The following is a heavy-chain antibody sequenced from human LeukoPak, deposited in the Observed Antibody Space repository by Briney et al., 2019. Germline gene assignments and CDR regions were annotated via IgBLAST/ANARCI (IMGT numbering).Heavy chain of an antibody. V-gene: IGHV3-7*01. J-gene: IGHJ4*02. CDR2: IKNDGTHK. D-gene: IGHD3-22*01. CDR3: ASSHDSSGND. Sequence: PGGSLRLSCVASGISFNSYWMAWVRQAPGKGLEWVANIKNDGTHKFYADSVKGRFTISRDNAKNSLFLEMNSLTADDTAVYFCASSHDSSGNDWGQGTLVTVSS. CDR1: GISFNSYW.